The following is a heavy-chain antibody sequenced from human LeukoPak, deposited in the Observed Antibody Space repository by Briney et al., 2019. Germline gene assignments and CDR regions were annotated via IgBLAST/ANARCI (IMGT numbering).Heavy chain of an antibody. J-gene: IGHJ2*01. Sequence: PGGSLRPSCAASGFTVSSNYMSWVRQAPGKGLEWVSVIYSGGSTYYADSVKGRFTISRDNSKNTLYLEMNSLRAEDTVVYYCARDGTRDIAATGPGGWYFDLWGRGTLVTVSS. D-gene: IGHD6-13*01. V-gene: IGHV3-53*01. CDR1: GFTVSSNY. CDR2: IYSGGST. CDR3: ARDGTRDIAATGPGGWYFDL.